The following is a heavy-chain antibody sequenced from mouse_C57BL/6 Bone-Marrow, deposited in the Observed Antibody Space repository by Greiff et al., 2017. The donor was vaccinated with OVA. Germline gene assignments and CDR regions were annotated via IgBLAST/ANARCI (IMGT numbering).Heavy chain of an antibody. Sequence: VQLQQSGGGLVKPGGSLKLSCAASGFTFSDYGMHWVRQAPEKGLEWVAYISSGSSTIYYADTVKGRFTISRDNAKNTLFLQMTSLRSEDTAMYYCARPYLLLYAMDYWGQGTSVTVSS. D-gene: IGHD1-1*01. CDR3: ARPYLLLYAMDY. J-gene: IGHJ4*01. CDR1: GFTFSDYG. CDR2: ISSGSSTI. V-gene: IGHV5-17*01.